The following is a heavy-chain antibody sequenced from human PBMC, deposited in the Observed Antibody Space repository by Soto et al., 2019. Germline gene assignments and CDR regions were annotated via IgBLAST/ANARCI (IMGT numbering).Heavy chain of an antibody. CDR3: ARARTVTTFDY. CDR1: GGSISSYY. Sequence: QVQLQESGPGLVKPSETLSLTCTVSGGSISSYYWSWIRQPPGKGLEWIGYIYYSGSTNYNPSLKSRVTISVDTSKNQFSLKLSSVTAADTAVYYCARARTVTTFDYWGQGTLVTVSS. D-gene: IGHD4-17*01. J-gene: IGHJ4*02. CDR2: IYYSGST. V-gene: IGHV4-59*08.